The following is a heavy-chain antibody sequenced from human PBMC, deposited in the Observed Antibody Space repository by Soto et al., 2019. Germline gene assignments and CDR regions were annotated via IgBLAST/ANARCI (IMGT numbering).Heavy chain of an antibody. J-gene: IGHJ3*02. CDR1: SGSIGTYF. D-gene: IGHD1-26*01. Sequence: SETLSLTCTVSSGSIGTYFWSWIRQPPGKGLEWIGYIYYSGTTNCNPSLKSRVTIFLDTSKNQFSLRLSSVTAADTAVYYCARGRGGTYDAFDIWGQGTLVTVSS. V-gene: IGHV4-59*01. CDR3: ARGRGGTYDAFDI. CDR2: IYYSGTT.